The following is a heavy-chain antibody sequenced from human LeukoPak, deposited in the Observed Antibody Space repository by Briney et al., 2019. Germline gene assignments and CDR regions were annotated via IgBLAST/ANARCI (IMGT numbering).Heavy chain of an antibody. CDR1: GDSVSRSY. CDR3: ARHRESYYESSHVGFDP. Sequence: KPSETLSLTCTVSGDSVSRSYWSWIRQPPGKGLEWIGYISSSGRTNYNPALKSRATISTDTSKNQFSLKLSSATAADTAVYFCARHRESYYESSHVGFDPWGQGTLVIVSS. D-gene: IGHD3-22*01. CDR2: ISSSGRT. V-gene: IGHV4-59*08. J-gene: IGHJ5*02.